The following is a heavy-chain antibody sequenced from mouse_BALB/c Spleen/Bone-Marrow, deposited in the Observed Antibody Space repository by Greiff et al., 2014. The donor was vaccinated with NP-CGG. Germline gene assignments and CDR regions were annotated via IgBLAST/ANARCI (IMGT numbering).Heavy chain of an antibody. CDR1: GYTFSSYG. CDR3: ARSGWLLRGYYALDY. J-gene: IGHJ4*01. D-gene: IGHD2-3*01. Sequence: EVQLQQSGPELVKPGASVKMSCKASGYTFSSYGMNWVKQKPGQGLEWIGYINPYNDSTKLNEKFEDKATLTSDKSSSTAYMELTSLTSEDSAVYYCARSGWLLRGYYALDYWGPGTSVTVSS. CDR2: INPYNDST. V-gene: IGHV1-14*01.